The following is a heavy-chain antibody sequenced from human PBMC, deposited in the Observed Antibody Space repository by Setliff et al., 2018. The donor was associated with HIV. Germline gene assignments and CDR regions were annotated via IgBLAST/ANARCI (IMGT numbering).Heavy chain of an antibody. J-gene: IGHJ5*02. V-gene: IGHV4-39*01. Sequence: SETLSLTCTVSGGSISSRTYYWGCIRQPPGKGLEWIGSIYYSGTTYYNPSLKSRVTISIDTSKNQFSLKLASVTAADTAVYFCARRSDWFDPWGQGTLVTVSS. CDR1: GGSISSRTYY. CDR2: IYYSGTT. CDR3: ARRSDWFDP.